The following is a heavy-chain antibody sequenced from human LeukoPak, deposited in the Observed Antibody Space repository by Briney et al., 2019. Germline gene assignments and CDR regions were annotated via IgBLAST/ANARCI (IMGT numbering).Heavy chain of an antibody. V-gene: IGHV1-18*01. CDR2: ISPYTTKT. J-gene: IGHJ6*03. Sequence: GASVKVSCKASGYTFISYGITWVRQAPGQGLEWMGWISPYTTKTNYAQSLQGRVTMTTDTSTSTAYMELRSLRSDDTAVHYCAREGGVGPTAPPDYYSYQMDVWGKGTTVTVSS. D-gene: IGHD1-26*01. CDR1: GYTFISYG. CDR3: AREGGVGPTAPPDYYSYQMDV.